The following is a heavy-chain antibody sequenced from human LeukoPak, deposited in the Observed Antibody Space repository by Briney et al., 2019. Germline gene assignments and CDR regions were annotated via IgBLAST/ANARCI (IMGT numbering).Heavy chain of an antibody. D-gene: IGHD6-19*01. V-gene: IGHV3-23*01. Sequence: GGSLRLSCAASGFTFSSYGMSWVRQAPAKGLEWVSAISGSGGSTYYADSVKGRFTISRDNSKNTLYLQMNSLRAEDTAVYYCAKGGSGWPDYCDYRGEGDLFTPSS. J-gene: IGHJ4*02. CDR1: GFTFSSYG. CDR3: AKGGSGWPDYCDY. CDR2: ISGSGGST.